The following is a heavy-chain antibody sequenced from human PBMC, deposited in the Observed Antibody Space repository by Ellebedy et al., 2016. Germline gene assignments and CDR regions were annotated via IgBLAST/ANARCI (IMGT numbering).Heavy chain of an antibody. CDR2: IIPIFGTA. V-gene: IGHV1-69*06. D-gene: IGHD2-15*01. Sequence: SVKVSXKASGGTFSSYAISWVRQAPGQGLEWMGGIIPIFGTANYAQKFQGRVTITADKSTSTAYMELSSLRSEDTAVYYCARYCSGGSCPENWGQGTLVTVSS. CDR1: GGTFSSYA. J-gene: IGHJ4*02. CDR3: ARYCSGGSCPEN.